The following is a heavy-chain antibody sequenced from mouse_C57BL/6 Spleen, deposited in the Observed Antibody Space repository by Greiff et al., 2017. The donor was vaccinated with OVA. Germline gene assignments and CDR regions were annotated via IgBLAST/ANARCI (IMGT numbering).Heavy chain of an antibody. D-gene: IGHD1-1*01. CDR2: IRDRANGYNT. CDR3: ARDYSGSIPAWFAY. CDR1: GFTFTDYY. Sequence: EVQLVESGGGLVQPGGSLSLSCAASGFTFTDYYMCWVRQPPGKALEWLGFIRDRANGYNTEYSAYVQGRFSISRDNSKSILYLKMKSLRAEDSATYYGARDYSGSIPAWFAYWGQGTLVTVSA. V-gene: IGHV7-3*01. J-gene: IGHJ3*01.